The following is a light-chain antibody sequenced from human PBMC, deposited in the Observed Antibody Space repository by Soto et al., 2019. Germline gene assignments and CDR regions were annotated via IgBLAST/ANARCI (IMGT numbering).Light chain of an antibody. CDR2: GAS. CDR3: QEYGSSRA. Sequence: EIVLTQSPGTLSLSPGERATLSCRASQSVSSSFLAWYQQKPGQAPRLLIYGASSRATGIPGRFSGSGSGTDFTLTISGLEPEDFAVYYCQEYGSSRAFGQGTKVDIK. V-gene: IGKV3-20*01. CDR1: QSVSSSF. J-gene: IGKJ1*01.